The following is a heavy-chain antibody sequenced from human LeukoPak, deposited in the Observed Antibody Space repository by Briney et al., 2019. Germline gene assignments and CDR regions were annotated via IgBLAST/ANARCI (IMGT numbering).Heavy chain of an antibody. V-gene: IGHV1-2*02. D-gene: IGHD3-22*01. CDR2: INPNSGGT. CDR1: GYTFTGYY. Sequence: GASVKVSCKASGYTFTGYYMHWVRQAPGQGLEWMGWINPNSGGTNYAQKFQGRVTMTRDTSISTAYMELSRLRSDDTAVYYCAKDVTRTSGYYLFDAFDIWGQGTMVTVSS. J-gene: IGHJ3*02. CDR3: AKDVTRTSGYYLFDAFDI.